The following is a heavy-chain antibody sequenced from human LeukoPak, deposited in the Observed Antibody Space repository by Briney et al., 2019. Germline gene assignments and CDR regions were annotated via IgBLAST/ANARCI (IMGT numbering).Heavy chain of an antibody. J-gene: IGHJ4*02. Sequence: SETLSLTCTVSGGSISSYYWSWIRQPPGKGLEWIGYIYYTGSTNYNPSLKSRVTISVDTSENQFSLKLSSVTAADTAVYYCASFSHGGDSKGNYWGQGTLVTVSS. V-gene: IGHV4-59*01. CDR2: IYYTGST. CDR1: GGSISSYY. CDR3: ASFSHGGDSKGNY. D-gene: IGHD4-23*01.